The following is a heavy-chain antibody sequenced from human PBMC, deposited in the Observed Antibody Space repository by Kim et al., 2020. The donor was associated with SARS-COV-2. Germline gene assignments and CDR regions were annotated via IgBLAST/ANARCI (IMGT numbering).Heavy chain of an antibody. D-gene: IGHD2-2*01. CDR1: GFTFSSYA. V-gene: IGHV3-30*04. J-gene: IGHJ4*02. CDR3: ARDSDSWVYIVVVPAAMGVDY. Sequence: GGSLRLSCAASGFTFSSYAMHWVRQAPGKGLEWVAVISYDGSNKYYADSVKGRFTISRDNSKNTLYLQMNSLRAEDTAVYYCARDSDSWVYIVVVPAAMGVDYWGQGTLVTVSS. CDR2: ISYDGSNK.